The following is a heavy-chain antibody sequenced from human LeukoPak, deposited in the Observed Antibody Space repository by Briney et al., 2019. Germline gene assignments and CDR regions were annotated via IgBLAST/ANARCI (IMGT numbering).Heavy chain of an antibody. J-gene: IGHJ3*02. Sequence: GGSLRLSCAASGFTFSSYSMNWVRQAPGKGLEWVSYISSSSSTIYYADSVKGRFTISRDNAKNSLYLQMNSLRAEDTAVYYCAREGYYDAPDAFDIWGQGTMVTVSS. CDR3: AREGYYDAPDAFDI. CDR2: ISSSSSTI. D-gene: IGHD3-22*01. CDR1: GFTFSSYS. V-gene: IGHV3-48*01.